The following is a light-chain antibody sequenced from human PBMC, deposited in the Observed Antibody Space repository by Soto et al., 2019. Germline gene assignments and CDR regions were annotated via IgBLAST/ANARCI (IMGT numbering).Light chain of an antibody. CDR1: QSISKW. CDR3: QQYNSYSCT. Sequence: DIQLTQSPSTLSASVGDRVTITCRPNQSISKWLAWYQQRPGKAPKLLIHDGSSLEAGVPSRFSGSGSGTKFTLTIASLQPDDFATYYCQQYNSYSCTFGQGTRLEI. J-gene: IGKJ5*01. V-gene: IGKV1-5*01. CDR2: DGS.